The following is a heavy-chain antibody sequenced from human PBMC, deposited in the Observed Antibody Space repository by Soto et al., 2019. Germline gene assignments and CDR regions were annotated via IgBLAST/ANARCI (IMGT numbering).Heavy chain of an antibody. Sequence: PGGSLRLSCAASGFTFSSYSMNWVRQAPGKGLEWVSSVSSSSSYIYYADSVKGRFTISRDNAKNSLYLQMNSLRAEDTAVYYCARDFPSRDYYYGMDVWGQGTTVTVSS. V-gene: IGHV3-21*01. CDR1: GFTFSSYS. CDR3: ARDFPSRDYYYGMDV. CDR2: VSSSSSYI. J-gene: IGHJ6*02.